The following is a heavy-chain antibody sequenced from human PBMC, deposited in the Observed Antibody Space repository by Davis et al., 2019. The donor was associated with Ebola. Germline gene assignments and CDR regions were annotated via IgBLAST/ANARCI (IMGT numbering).Heavy chain of an antibody. Sequence: PGGSLRLSCAASGFTFSSYGMHWVRQAPGKGLEWVAVISYDGSNKYYADSVKGRFTISRDNSKNTLYLQMNSLRAEDTAVYYCARDTAMVTYGEFYMDVWGQGTTVTVSS. D-gene: IGHD5-18*01. CDR1: GFTFSSYG. V-gene: IGHV3-33*05. CDR2: ISYDGSNK. CDR3: ARDTAMVTYGEFYMDV. J-gene: IGHJ6*02.